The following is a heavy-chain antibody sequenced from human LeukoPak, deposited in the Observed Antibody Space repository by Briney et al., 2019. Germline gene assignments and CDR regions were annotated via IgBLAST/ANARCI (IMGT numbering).Heavy chain of an antibody. CDR1: GFTFSSYA. Sequence: GGSLRLSCAASGFTFSSYAMHWVRQAPGKGLEWVAVISYDGSNKYYADSVKGRFTISRDNSKNTLYPQMNSLRAEDTAVYYCARDLTETVTMGYWGQGTLVTVSS. CDR2: ISYDGSNK. J-gene: IGHJ4*02. CDR3: ARDLTETVTMGY. D-gene: IGHD4-17*01. V-gene: IGHV3-30-3*01.